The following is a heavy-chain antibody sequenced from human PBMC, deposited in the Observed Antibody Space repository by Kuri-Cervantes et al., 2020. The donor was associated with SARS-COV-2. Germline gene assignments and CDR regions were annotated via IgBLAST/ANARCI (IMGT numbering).Heavy chain of an antibody. CDR2: ISHDGKNK. V-gene: IGHV3-30*18. D-gene: IGHD2-21*01. J-gene: IGHJ4*02. CDR1: GFNFSRTD. CDR3: AKDRVGVQDF. Sequence: GESPMISCAASGFNFSRTDMHWVRQAPGKGLEWVAVISHDGKNKKCIASGKGRFTISRDNSQNTLYLHMKSLRSEDTAMYYCAKDRVGVQDFWGQGTLVTVSS.